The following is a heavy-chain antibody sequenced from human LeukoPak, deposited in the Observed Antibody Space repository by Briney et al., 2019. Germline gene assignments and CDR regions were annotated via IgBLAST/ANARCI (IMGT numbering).Heavy chain of an antibody. J-gene: IGHJ2*01. D-gene: IGHD4-17*01. CDR1: GGSISSYY. Sequence: PSETLSLTCTVSGGSISSYYWSWIRQPPGKGLEWIGYIYYSGSTNYNPSLKSRVTISVDTSKNQLSLKLSSVTAADTAVYYCARVRRGDYGDYWYFDLWGRGTLVTVSS. V-gene: IGHV4-59*01. CDR2: IYYSGST. CDR3: ARVRRGDYGDYWYFDL.